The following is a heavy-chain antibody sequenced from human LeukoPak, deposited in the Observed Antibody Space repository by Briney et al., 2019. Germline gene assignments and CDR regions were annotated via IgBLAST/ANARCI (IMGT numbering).Heavy chain of an antibody. Sequence: SETLSLTCTVSGASISSGNYYWNWIRQPPGKGLEWIGYIYYSGSTYYNPSLKSRVTMSLDTSKNQFSLKLSSVTAADTAVYFCARGGFHYDNSGLLDYWGQGTLVTVSS. J-gene: IGHJ4*01. CDR3: ARGGFHYDNSGLLDY. CDR1: GASISSGNYY. V-gene: IGHV4-30-4*01. CDR2: IYYSGST. D-gene: IGHD3-22*01.